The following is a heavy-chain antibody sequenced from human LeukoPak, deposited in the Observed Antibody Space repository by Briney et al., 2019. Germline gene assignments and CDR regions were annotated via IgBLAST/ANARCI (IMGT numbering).Heavy chain of an antibody. J-gene: IGHJ4*02. CDR3: ARSLRVLEWSHFDY. Sequence: ASVTVSCKASGYTFTGYYLYWVRQAPGQGLEWMGWINPNTGGTNYAQKFQGRVTMTRDTSIGTAYMELSGLRSDDTAVYYCARSLRVLEWSHFDYWGQGTLVTVSS. V-gene: IGHV1-2*02. CDR1: GYTFTGYY. D-gene: IGHD3-3*01. CDR2: INPNTGGT.